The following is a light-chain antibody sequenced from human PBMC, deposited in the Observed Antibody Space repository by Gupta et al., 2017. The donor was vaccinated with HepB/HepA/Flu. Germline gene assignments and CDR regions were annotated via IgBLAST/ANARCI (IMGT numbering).Light chain of an antibody. J-gene: IGLJ3*02. CDR2: EVS. Sequence: QSALTQPASVSGSPGQSITISCTGTRSDIGNYNFFSWYQQHPGRAPKLMIYEVSKRPSVVSNRFSGSKSGNTAALTISGLQAEDEADYHCCSNAGSTTWVFGGGTKLTV. CDR3: CSNAGSTTWV. V-gene: IGLV2-23*02. CDR1: RSDIGNYNF.